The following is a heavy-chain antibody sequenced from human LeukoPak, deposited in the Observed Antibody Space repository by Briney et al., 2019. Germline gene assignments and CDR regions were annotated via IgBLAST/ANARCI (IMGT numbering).Heavy chain of an antibody. V-gene: IGHV1-2*02. D-gene: IGHD6-13*01. CDR2: LTPNSGHT. CDR1: GYTFTGYY. CDR3: ARAVPYSSTSPAY. J-gene: IGHJ4*02. Sequence: ASVKVSCKASGYTFTGYYMHWGGQARGQGVEGRGLLTPNSGHTLYAQKFQGRLPITRDTSLTTPYMELSRLRSDDTAVYYCARAVPYSSTSPAYWGQGTLVTVSS.